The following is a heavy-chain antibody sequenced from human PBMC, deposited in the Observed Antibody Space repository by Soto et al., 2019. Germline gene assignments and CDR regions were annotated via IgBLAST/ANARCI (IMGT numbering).Heavy chain of an antibody. CDR1: GGSISSYY. J-gene: IGHJ6*02. CDR3: ARLRFGEYYYYYGMDV. Sequence: QVQLQESGPGLVKPSETLSLTCTVSGGSISSYYWSWIRQPPGKGLEWIGYIYYSGSTNYNPSLKSRVTRSVDTSKNQFSLKLSSVTAADTAVYYCARLRFGEYYYYYGMDVWGQGTTVTVSS. CDR2: IYYSGST. D-gene: IGHD3-10*01. V-gene: IGHV4-59*08.